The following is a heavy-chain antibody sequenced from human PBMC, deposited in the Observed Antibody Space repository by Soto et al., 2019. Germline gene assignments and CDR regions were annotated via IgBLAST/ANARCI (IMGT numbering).Heavy chain of an antibody. Sequence: QGHLVQSGAEVKKPGTSVKVSCKASGYTFTRYGISWVRQAPGQGLEWMGWISGYNGDTNYAQNHQGRLTMTITTSTSTANMQVGIITSDNTAVYYCANNGEPPYYDYGLDVWGQGTTVTVSS. CDR3: ANNGEPPYYDYGLDV. CDR2: ISGYNGDT. CDR1: GYTFTRYG. V-gene: IGHV1-18*01. D-gene: IGHD2-8*01. J-gene: IGHJ6*02.